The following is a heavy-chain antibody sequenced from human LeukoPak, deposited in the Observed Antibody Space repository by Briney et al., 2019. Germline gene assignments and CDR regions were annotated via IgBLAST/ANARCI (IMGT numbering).Heavy chain of an antibody. Sequence: GGSLRLSCAASGFIFRTYAMSWVRLAPGKRLEWVSSISGGGDRTFHADFVQGRFTISRDNSKNTLYLQMNSLVAEDTAVYYCAKDGSSWSGSYYDYWGQGTLVTVSS. V-gene: IGHV3-23*01. D-gene: IGHD3-10*01. J-gene: IGHJ4*02. CDR1: GFIFRTYA. CDR3: AKDGSSWSGSYYDY. CDR2: ISGGGDRT.